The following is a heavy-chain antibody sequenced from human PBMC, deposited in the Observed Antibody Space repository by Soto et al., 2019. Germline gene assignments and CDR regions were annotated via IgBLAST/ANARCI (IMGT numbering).Heavy chain of an antibody. CDR2: IHPDGGHT. J-gene: IGHJ4*02. Sequence: ASVKVSCKASGYTFTNYYVQWVRQAPGQGLEWMGVIHPDGGHTTYSQKFQDRVTMTRDTFTSTIHMELSSLRSEDTAVYYCARGDNDYWGQGTLGTVSS. CDR3: ARGDNDY. CDR1: GYTFTNYY. V-gene: IGHV1-46*01.